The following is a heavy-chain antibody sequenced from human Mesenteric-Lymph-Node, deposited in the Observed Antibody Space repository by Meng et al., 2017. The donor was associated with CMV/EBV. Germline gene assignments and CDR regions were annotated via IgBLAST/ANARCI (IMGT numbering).Heavy chain of an antibody. CDR3: ARHSALMVTNFDC. D-gene: IGHD5-18*01. Sequence: QLQLQESGAGLVKPSETLSLTFTVSGGPISSRRYYWGWIRQPPGKGLEWLGYMYYSVSTFYYNPSLKTRVTISVDTSKNQFSLKLSSVTAADTAVYYCARHSALMVTNFDCWGQGTLVTVSS. V-gene: IGHV4-39*01. CDR1: GGPISSRRYY. CDR2: MYYSVSTF. J-gene: IGHJ4*02.